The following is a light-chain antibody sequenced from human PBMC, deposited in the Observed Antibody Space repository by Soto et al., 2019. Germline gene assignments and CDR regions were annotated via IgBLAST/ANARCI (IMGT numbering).Light chain of an antibody. V-gene: IGLV2-8*01. CDR2: EVS. J-gene: IGLJ1*01. CDR3: SSYAGSNNFFYV. CDR1: SSDVGGYNY. Sequence: VLTQPPSASGSPGQSVTISCTGTSSDVGGYNYVSWYQQHPGKAPKLMIYEVSKRPSGVPDRFSGSKSGNTASLTVSGLQAEDEADYYCSSYAGSNNFFYVFGTGTKVTVL.